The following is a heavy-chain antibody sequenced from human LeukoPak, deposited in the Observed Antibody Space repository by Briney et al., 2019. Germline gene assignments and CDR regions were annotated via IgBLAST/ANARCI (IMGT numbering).Heavy chain of an antibody. D-gene: IGHD2-2*01. CDR1: GGTFSSYA. V-gene: IGHV1-69*13. J-gene: IGHJ3*02. CDR2: IIPIFGTA. Sequence: ASVKVSCKASGGTFSSYAISWVRQAPGQGLEWVGGIIPIFGTANYAQKFQGRVTITADESTSTAYMELSSLRSEDTAVYYCARDVGTLSQPRDAFDIWGQGTMVTVSS. CDR3: ARDVGTLSQPRDAFDI.